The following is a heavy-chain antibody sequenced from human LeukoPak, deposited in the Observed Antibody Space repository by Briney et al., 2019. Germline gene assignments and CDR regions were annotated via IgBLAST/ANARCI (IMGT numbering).Heavy chain of an antibody. Sequence: GGSLRLSCAASGFTVSSNYMSWVRQAPGKGLEWVSVIYSGGSTYYADSVKGRFTISRDNSKNTLYLQMNSLRAEDTAVYYCAREMGAGPSWFDPWGQGTLVTVSS. CDR3: AREMGAGPSWFDP. J-gene: IGHJ5*02. CDR2: IYSGGST. V-gene: IGHV3-53*01. CDR1: GFTVSSNY. D-gene: IGHD1-14*01.